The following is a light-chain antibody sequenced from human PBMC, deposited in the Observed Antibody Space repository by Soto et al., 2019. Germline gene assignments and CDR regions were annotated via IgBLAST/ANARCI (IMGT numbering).Light chain of an antibody. CDR3: QHYNRWPLT. Sequence: DIQMTQSPSTLSASVGDRVTITCRASQTISSWLAWYQQKPGQAPKLLIYKASSLESAVPSRFSGSGSGTEFTLTISGLQPDDFATYYCQHYNRWPLTFGGGTKVDIK. J-gene: IGKJ4*01. V-gene: IGKV1-5*03. CDR1: QTISSW. CDR2: KAS.